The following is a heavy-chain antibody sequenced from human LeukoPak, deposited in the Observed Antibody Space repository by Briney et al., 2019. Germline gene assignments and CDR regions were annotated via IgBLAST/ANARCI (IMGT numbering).Heavy chain of an antibody. D-gene: IGHD1-26*01. CDR3: ARQSYGGAYYFFGY. CDR2: IFYSGST. CDR1: SGSISGYY. V-gene: IGHV4-59*08. J-gene: IGHJ4*02. Sequence: PSETLSLTCTVSSGSISGYYWTWIRQPPRKGLEWIGNIFYSGSTNYNPSLKSRVTISLDTSKKQFSLKLTSVTAADTAVYYCARQSYGGAYYFFGYWGQGTLVAVSS.